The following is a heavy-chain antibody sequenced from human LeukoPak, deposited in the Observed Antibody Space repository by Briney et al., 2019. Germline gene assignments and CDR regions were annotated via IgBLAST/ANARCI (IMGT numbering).Heavy chain of an antibody. Sequence: PGGSLRLSCATSGFTLSSYSMNWVRQAPGKGMEWVSYISSGSTTIYYADSVKGRFTISRDNATNSLYLQMNSLRAEDTAVYYCARDVEQWLVRVYYFDYWGQGTLVTVSS. CDR3: ARDVEQWLVRVYYFDY. CDR1: GFTLSSYS. CDR2: ISSGSTTI. V-gene: IGHV3-48*01. D-gene: IGHD6-19*01. J-gene: IGHJ4*02.